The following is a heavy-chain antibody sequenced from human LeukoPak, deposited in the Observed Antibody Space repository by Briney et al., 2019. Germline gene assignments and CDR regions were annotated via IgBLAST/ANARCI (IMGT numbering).Heavy chain of an antibody. CDR1: GFTFSNYA. V-gene: IGHV3-23*01. D-gene: IGHD2-15*01. Sequence: GGSLRLSCAASGFTFSNYAMSWVRQATGKGLEWVSAIGDSGGATNYADPVKGRFTISRDNSKNTLYLQMNSLRAEDTAVYYCAKRSCSGGSCNFDYWGQGTLVTVSS. CDR3: AKRSCSGGSCNFDY. J-gene: IGHJ4*02. CDR2: IGDSGGAT.